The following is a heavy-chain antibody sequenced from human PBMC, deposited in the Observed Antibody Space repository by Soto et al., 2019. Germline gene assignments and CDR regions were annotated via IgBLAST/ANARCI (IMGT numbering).Heavy chain of an antibody. D-gene: IGHD1-1*01. Sequence: PSETLSLTCAVYGGSFSGYYWSWIRQPPGKGLEWIGEIYYSGSTNYNPSLRSRVTISVDTSKNQFSLKLSSVTAADTAVYYCARTADDSYWFDPWGQGTLVTVSS. CDR2: IYYSGST. CDR3: ARTADDSYWFDP. CDR1: GGSFSGYY. J-gene: IGHJ5*02. V-gene: IGHV4-34*01.